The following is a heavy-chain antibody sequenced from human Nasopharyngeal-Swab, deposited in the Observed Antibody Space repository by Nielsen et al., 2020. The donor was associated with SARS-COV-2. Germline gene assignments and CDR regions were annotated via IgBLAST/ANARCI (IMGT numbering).Heavy chain of an antibody. CDR1: GGSISSGGYY. J-gene: IGHJ4*02. D-gene: IGHD4-11*01. V-gene: IGHV4-39*07. Sequence: SETLSLTCTVSGGSISSGGYYWSWIRQPPGKGLEWIGEINHSGSTNYNPSLKSRVTISVDTSKNQFSLKLSSVTAADTAVYYCARVGYSNYGEGFDYWGQGTLVTVSS. CDR2: INHSGST. CDR3: ARVGYSNYGEGFDY.